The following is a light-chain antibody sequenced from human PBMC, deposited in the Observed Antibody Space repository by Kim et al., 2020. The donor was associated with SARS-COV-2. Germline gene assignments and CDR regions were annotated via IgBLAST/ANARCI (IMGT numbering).Light chain of an antibody. CDR1: NMAYKN. J-gene: IGLJ2*01. CDR3: QVWDGSTVI. CDR2: RDS. Sequence: SVALGQTARVTCGGINMAYKNVRWCQQRPGQAPVVVIYRDSIRPSRITGRFSGSNAGNTATLTISRAQAGDEADYYCQVWDGSTVIFGGGTQLTVL. V-gene: IGLV3-9*01.